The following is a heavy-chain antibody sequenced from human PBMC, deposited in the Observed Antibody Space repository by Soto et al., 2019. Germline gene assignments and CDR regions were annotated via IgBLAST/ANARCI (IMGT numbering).Heavy chain of an antibody. CDR1: GFIFSNSA. CDR2: ISGSGGST. Sequence: EVQLLESGGGVVQPGGSLRLSCAASGFIFSNSAMSWVRQAPGKGLEWISGISGSGGSTYNADSVKGRFTISRDNSKNTMYMQMSSLRAEDTAVYYCAKRSIDSSGYFDYWGQGNLGNVSS. J-gene: IGHJ4*02. V-gene: IGHV3-23*01. CDR3: AKRSIDSSGYFDY. D-gene: IGHD6-6*01.